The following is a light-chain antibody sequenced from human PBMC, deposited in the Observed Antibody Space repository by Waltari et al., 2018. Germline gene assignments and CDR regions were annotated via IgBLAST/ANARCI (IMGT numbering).Light chain of an antibody. CDR2: WAS. CDR1: QSVLYSSNNKNY. J-gene: IGKJ2*01. V-gene: IGKV4-1*01. CDR3: QQYYSTPRT. Sequence: DIVMTQPPHSLAVSLGERATINCKSSQSVLYSSNNKNYLAGYQQKPGQPPKLLIYWASTRESGVPDRFSGSGSGTDFTLTISSLQAEDVAVYYCQQYYSTPRTFGQGTKLEIK.